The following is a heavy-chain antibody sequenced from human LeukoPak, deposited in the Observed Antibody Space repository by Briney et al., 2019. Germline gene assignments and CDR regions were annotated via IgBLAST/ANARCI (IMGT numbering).Heavy chain of an antibody. D-gene: IGHD2-15*01. CDR1: GFFISSGYY. CDR2: IYHSGST. V-gene: IGHV4-38-2*01. Sequence: SETLSLTCAVSGFFISSGYYWGWIRQPPGKGLEWIGSIYHSGSTYYNPSLKSRVTISVDTSKNQFSLKLTSVTAADTAVYYCVRGSYCSGGSCYADLDYWGQGTLVTVSS. J-gene: IGHJ4*02. CDR3: VRGSYCSGGSCYADLDY.